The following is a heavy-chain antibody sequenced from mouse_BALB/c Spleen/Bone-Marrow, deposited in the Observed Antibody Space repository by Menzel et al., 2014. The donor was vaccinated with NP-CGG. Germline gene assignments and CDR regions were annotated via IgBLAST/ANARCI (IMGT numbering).Heavy chain of an antibody. Sequence: QVQLQQPGAERVKPGASVKMSCKASGYTFTSYNMHWVKQTPGQGLEWIGAIYPGNGDTSYNQKFKGKATLTADKSSSTAYMQLSSLTSEDSAVYYCASRGGYYAMDYWGQGTSVTVSS. CDR1: GYTFTSYN. CDR3: ASRGGYYAMDY. CDR2: IYPGNGDT. V-gene: IGHV1-12*01. J-gene: IGHJ4*01.